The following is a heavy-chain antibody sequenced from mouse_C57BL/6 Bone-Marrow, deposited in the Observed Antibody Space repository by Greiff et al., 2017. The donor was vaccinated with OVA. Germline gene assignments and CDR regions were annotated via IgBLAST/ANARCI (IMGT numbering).Heavy chain of an antibody. Sequence: QVQLQQSGAELMKPGASVKLSCKASGYTFTGYWIEWVKQRPGHGLEWIGEIFPGSGSTNYNEKFKGKATFTADTSSNTAYMQLSSLTTEDSAIYYCASGNYYGSSLYYCDYWGQGTTLTVSS. CDR2: IFPGSGST. V-gene: IGHV1-9*01. CDR1: GYTFTGYW. J-gene: IGHJ2*01. CDR3: ASGNYYGSSLYYCDY. D-gene: IGHD1-1*01.